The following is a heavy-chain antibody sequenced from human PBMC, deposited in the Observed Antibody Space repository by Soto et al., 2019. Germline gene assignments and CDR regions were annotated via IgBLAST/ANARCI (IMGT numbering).Heavy chain of an antibody. CDR1: GASITSGSYS. D-gene: IGHD1-26*01. J-gene: IGHJ4*02. CDR3: ARGGALRPNGHLPLAF. CDR2: IHVNGYT. Sequence: QLQLQESGSGLVNPSQTLSLTCTVSGASITSGSYSWSWIRQAPGKGLEWIGNIHVNGYTAFSPSLKRRVTMSVDTSKNQFSLNVNSVTAADTAVYVCARGGALRPNGHLPLAFWGQGTLVTVSS. V-gene: IGHV4-30-2*01.